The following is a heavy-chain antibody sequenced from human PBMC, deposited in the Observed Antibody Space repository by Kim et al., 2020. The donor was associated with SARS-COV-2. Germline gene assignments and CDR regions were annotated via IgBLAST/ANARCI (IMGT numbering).Heavy chain of an antibody. CDR3: VRDPEALDF. Sequence: SRIFNADSGRGRFTISRDNAKNSRYLQMNSLRDDDTGVYYCVRDPEALDFWGQGTLVTVSS. J-gene: IGHJ4*02. V-gene: IGHV3-48*02. CDR2: SRI.